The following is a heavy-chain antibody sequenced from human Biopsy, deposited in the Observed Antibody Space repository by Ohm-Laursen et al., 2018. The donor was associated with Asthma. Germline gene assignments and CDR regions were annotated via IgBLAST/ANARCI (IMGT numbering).Heavy chain of an antibody. CDR2: IYHSGST. Sequence: TLSLTCPVSGGSISSGGYSWSWIRQPPGKGLEWIGYIYHSGSTYYNPSLKSRDTISVDRSKNQFSLKLSSVTAADTAVYYCARVKDGYNFDYWGQGTLVTVSS. CDR3: ARVKDGYNFDY. J-gene: IGHJ4*02. V-gene: IGHV4-30-2*01. CDR1: GGSISSGGYS. D-gene: IGHD5-24*01.